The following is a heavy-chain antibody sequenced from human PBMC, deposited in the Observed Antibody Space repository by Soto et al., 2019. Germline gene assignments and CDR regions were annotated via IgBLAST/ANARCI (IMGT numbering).Heavy chain of an antibody. D-gene: IGHD5-18*01. J-gene: IGHJ4*02. V-gene: IGHV3-73*02. CDR1: GFAFSASA. CDR3: TRRRDWTAVDPLDY. CDR2: IRGKRGNDGT. Sequence: EVQLVESGGGLVQPGGSLKLSCAASGFAFSASAMHWVRQASGKGLEWIGRIRGKRGNDGTAYAASVKGRFTISRDDSKTTTYLQMNSLKVEATAVYYCTRRRDWTAVDPLDYWGQGTLVTVSS.